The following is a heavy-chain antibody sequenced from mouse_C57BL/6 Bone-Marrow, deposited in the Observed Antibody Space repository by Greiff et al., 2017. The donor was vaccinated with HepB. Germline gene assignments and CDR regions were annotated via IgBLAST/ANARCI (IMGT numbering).Heavy chain of an antibody. D-gene: IGHD1-1*01. CDR3: ARHIYGSSLYYAMDY. CDR1: GFSLTSYG. Sequence: VQLQQSGPGLVAPSQSLSITCTVSGFSLTSYGVHWVRQPPGKGLEWLVVIWSDGSTTYNSALKSRLSISKDNSKSQVFLKMNSLQTDDTAMYYCARHIYGSSLYYAMDYWGQGTSVTVSS. CDR2: IWSDGST. V-gene: IGHV2-6-1*01. J-gene: IGHJ4*01.